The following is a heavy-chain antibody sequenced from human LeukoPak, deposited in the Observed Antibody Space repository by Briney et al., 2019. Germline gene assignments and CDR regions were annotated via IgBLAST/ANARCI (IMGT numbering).Heavy chain of an antibody. V-gene: IGHV4-4*07. J-gene: IGHJ4*02. CDR3: ARTPASSTLKYYFGY. CDR2: IYTSGST. Sequence: PSETLSLTCTVSGGSLSSYYWSWIRQPAGKGLEWIGRIYTSGSTNYNPSLKSRVTISVDKSKNQFSLKLSSVTAADTAVYYCARTPASSTLKYYFGYWGQGTLVTVSS. D-gene: IGHD2-2*01. CDR1: GGSLSSYY.